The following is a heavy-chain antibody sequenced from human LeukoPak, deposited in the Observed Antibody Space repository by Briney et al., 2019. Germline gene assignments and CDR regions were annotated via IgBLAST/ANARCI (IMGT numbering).Heavy chain of an antibody. Sequence: GGSLRLSCAASGFTFDDYGMSWVRQAPGKGLESVSGINWNGGSTGYADSVKGRFTISRDNAKNSLYLQMNSLRAEDTALYYCARVGDCSSTSCSTGAFDIWGQGTMVTVSS. V-gene: IGHV3-20*04. CDR1: GFTFDDYG. J-gene: IGHJ3*02. D-gene: IGHD2-2*01. CDR3: ARVGDCSSTSCSTGAFDI. CDR2: INWNGGST.